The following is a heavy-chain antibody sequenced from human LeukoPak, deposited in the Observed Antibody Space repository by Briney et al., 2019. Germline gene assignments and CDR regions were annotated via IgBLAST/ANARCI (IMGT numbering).Heavy chain of an antibody. CDR2: IKSQTHRGTT. J-gene: IGHJ4*02. V-gene: IGHV3-15*01. CDR3: ARDLDGPENY. D-gene: IGHD3-3*01. CDR1: GFTFSDAW. Sequence: GGSLRLSCAASGFTFSDAWMSWVRQAPGKGLEWVARIKSQTHRGTTDYAAPVKGRFTISRDNSKNTLYLQMNRLRAEDTAVYYCARDLDGPENYWGQGTLVTVSS.